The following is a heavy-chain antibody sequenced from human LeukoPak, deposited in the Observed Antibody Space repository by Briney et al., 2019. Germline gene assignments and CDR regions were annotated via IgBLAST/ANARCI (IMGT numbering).Heavy chain of an antibody. D-gene: IGHD6-19*01. CDR1: GGSISSSSYY. CDR2: IYYSGST. CDR3: ARSAARYSSGWYNWFDP. Sequence: PSETLSLTCTVSGGSISSSSYYWGWIRQPPGKGLEWIGSIYYSGSTYYNPSLKSRVTISVDTSKNQFSLKLSSVTAADTAVYYCARSAARYSSGWYNWFDPWGQGTLVTVSS. V-gene: IGHV4-39*07. J-gene: IGHJ5*02.